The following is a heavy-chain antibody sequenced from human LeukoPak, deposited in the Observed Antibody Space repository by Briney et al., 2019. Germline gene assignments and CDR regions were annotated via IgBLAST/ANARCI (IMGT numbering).Heavy chain of an antibody. V-gene: IGHV3-30*02. CDR3: AKDQGWEPTGDAFDI. CDR2: IRYDGSNK. CDR1: GFTFSSYG. D-gene: IGHD1-26*01. Sequence: GGSLRLSCAASGFTFSSYGMHWVRQAPGKGLEWVAFIRYDGSNKYYADSVKGRFTISRDNSKNTLYLQMNSLRAEDTAVYYCAKDQGWEPTGDAFDIWGQGTMVTVSS. J-gene: IGHJ3*02.